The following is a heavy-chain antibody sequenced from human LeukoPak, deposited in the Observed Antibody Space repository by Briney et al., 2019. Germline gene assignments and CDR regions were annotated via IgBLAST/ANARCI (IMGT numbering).Heavy chain of an antibody. J-gene: IGHJ4*02. CDR1: GDSVSSNSVA. CDR3: ARALETGLGTYLDY. CDR2: TFYRSKWSN. V-gene: IGHV6-1*01. D-gene: IGHD7-27*01. Sequence: SQTLSLTCAISGDSVSSNSVAWNWIRQSLSTGLEWLGRTFYRSKWSNDYAVSVKSRITISPDTSKNQFSLQLNSVTPEDTAVYYCARALETGLGTYLDYWGQGALVTVSS.